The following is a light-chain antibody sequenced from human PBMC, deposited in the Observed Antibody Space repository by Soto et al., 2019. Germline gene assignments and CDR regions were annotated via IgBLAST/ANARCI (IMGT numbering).Light chain of an antibody. CDR3: QVWDSSGDWI. CDR1: NIGSKR. CDR2: NDN. V-gene: IGLV3-21*02. Sequence: SYALTPSSSVSVAPGQTARVTCGGNNIGSKRVHWYQHKAGQAPVLVVYNDNVRPSGIPERFSGSNSGNTATLIISRVEAGDEADYYCQVWDSSGDWIFGGGTKLTVL. J-gene: IGLJ2*01.